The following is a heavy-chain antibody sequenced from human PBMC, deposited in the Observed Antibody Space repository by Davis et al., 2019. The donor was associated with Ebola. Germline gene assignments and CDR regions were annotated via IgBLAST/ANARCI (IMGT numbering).Heavy chain of an antibody. D-gene: IGHD1-26*01. CDR2: IIPILGIA. CDR3: ARRYSGSYGWYFDL. J-gene: IGHJ2*01. Sequence: SVKVSCKASGGTFSSYAISWVRQAPGQGLEWMGGIIPILGIANYAQKFQGRVTITADESTSTAYMELSSLRSEDTAVYYCARRYSGSYGWYFDLWGRGTLVTVSS. V-gene: IGHV1-69*10. CDR1: GGTFSSYA.